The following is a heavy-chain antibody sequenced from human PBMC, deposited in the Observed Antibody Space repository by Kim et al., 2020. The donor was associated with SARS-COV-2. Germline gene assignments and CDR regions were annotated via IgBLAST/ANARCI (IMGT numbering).Heavy chain of an antibody. V-gene: IGHV3-21*01. Sequence: GGSLRLSCAASGFTFSSYSMNWVRQAPGKGLEWVSSISSSSSYIYYADSVKGRFTISRDNAKNSLYLQMNSLRAEDTAVYYCARGYGETWGGNYYYYYGMAFWGQGTTVTVSS. D-gene: IGHD1-1*01. CDR2: ISSSSSYI. CDR3: ARGYGETWGGNYYYYYGMAF. CDR1: GFTFSSYS. J-gene: IGHJ6*02.